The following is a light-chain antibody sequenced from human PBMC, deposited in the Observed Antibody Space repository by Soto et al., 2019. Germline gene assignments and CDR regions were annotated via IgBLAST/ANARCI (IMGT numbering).Light chain of an antibody. CDR1: ESVSSHY. CDR2: GTG. CDR3: QHYGSSVT. V-gene: IGKV3-20*01. J-gene: IGKJ4*01. Sequence: EIVMTQSPGTVSLSPGERATLSCRASESVSSHYIGWYQQRRGQAPRLLIYGTGNRAPGIPDRFSGDGAGTDFTLTITRLEPEDFAVYYCQHYGSSVTVGGGTKVDIK.